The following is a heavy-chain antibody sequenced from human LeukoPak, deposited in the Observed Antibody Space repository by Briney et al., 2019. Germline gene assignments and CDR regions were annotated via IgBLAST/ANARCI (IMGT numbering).Heavy chain of an antibody. Sequence: PSETLSLTCTVSGYSISSGYYWGWIRQPPGKGLEWIGTIYHSGSTHYNPSLKSRVTMSVDTSKNQFSLKLSSVTAADTAVYYCARVSVAGPNFDYWGQGTLVTVSS. D-gene: IGHD6-19*01. V-gene: IGHV4-38-2*02. J-gene: IGHJ4*02. CDR2: IYHSGST. CDR1: GYSISSGYY. CDR3: ARVSVAGPNFDY.